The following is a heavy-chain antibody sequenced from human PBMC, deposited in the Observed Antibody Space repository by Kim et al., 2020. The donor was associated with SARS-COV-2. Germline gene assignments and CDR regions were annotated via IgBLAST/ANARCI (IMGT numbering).Heavy chain of an antibody. CDR3: TRDSGYDVSDY. V-gene: IGHV3-49*02. D-gene: IGHD5-12*01. CDR2: T. Sequence: TEYAASVKGRFTISRDDSKSIAYLQMNSLKTEDTAVYYCTRDSGYDVSDYWGQGTLVTVSS. J-gene: IGHJ4*02.